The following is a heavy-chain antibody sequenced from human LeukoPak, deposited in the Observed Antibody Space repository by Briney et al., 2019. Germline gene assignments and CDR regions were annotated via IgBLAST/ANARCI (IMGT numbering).Heavy chain of an antibody. CDR2: IYHSGST. CDR3: ARHSGYRSYYFDY. D-gene: IGHD5-12*01. J-gene: IGHJ4*02. CDR1: GYSISSGYY. V-gene: IGHV4-38-2*01. Sequence: PSETLSLTCAVSGYSISSGYYWGWIRQPPGKGQEWIGSIYHSGSTYYNPSLKSRVTISVDTSKNQFSLKLSSVTAADTAVYYCARHSGYRSYYFDYWGQGTLVTVSS.